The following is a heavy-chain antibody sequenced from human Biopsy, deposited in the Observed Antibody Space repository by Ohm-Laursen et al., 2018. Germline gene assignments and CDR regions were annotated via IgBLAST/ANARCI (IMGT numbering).Heavy chain of an antibody. Sequence: GSLRLSCAASGFTFSSYAMTWVRQAPGKGLAWVSVINTSGGSTHYAVSVNGRFTISRDNSKNTLYLRMNSLRAEDTAVYYCAKPADSYGSEFYFDYWGQGTLVTVSS. CDR2: INTSGGST. D-gene: IGHD4-17*01. V-gene: IGHV3-23*01. CDR3: AKPADSYGSEFYFDY. J-gene: IGHJ4*02. CDR1: GFTFSSYA.